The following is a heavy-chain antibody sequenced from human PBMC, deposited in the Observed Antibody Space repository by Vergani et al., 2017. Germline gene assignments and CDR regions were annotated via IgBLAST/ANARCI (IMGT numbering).Heavy chain of an antibody. CDR3: ARDQASGTNRHHYGLDV. J-gene: IGHJ6*02. V-gene: IGHV3-21*06. D-gene: IGHD3-10*01. CDR1: GFTFGSYS. CDR2: ISSSGNYV. Sequence: EEHLVESGGGLVKPGGSLRLSCVASGFTFGSYSVNWVRQAPGRGLEWVSSISSSGNYVYYAASVKGRFSISRDNAKNLLSLQMNSLRADDTAVYYCARDQASGTNRHHYGLDVWGQGTTVTVSS.